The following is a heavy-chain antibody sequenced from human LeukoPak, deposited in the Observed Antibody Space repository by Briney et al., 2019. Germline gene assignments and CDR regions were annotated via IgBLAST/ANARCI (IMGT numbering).Heavy chain of an antibody. V-gene: IGHV3-43*01. Sequence: GGSLRLSCAASGFTFSDHSMHWVRQAPGKGLEWVAFVSWDHGTYYIDSVKGRFTVSRDNSKSSLYLQMNSLRAEDTAVYYCARDSPMVTGFYGMDVWGQGTTVTVSS. CDR3: ARDSPMVTGFYGMDV. J-gene: IGHJ6*02. CDR1: GFTFSDHS. D-gene: IGHD5-18*01. CDR2: VSWDHGT.